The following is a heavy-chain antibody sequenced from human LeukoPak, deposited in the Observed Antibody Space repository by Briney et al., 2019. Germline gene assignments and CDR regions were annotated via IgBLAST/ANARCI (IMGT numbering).Heavy chain of an antibody. D-gene: IGHD4-23*01. Sequence: ASVKVSCKASGGTFSSYAISWVRQAPGQGLEWMGWISAYNGNTNYAQKLQGRVTMTTDTSTSTAYMELRSLRSDDTAVYYCARDYGGNHDYWGQGTLVTVSS. CDR2: ISAYNGNT. CDR3: ARDYGGNHDY. V-gene: IGHV1-18*01. J-gene: IGHJ4*02. CDR1: GGTFSSYA.